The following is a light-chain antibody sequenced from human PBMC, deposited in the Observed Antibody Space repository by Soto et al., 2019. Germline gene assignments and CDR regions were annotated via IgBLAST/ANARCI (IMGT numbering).Light chain of an antibody. J-gene: IGLJ1*01. CDR2: DVS. V-gene: IGLV2-14*01. CDR1: SSVVGGYNY. CDR3: SSYTSSSTYV. Sequence: QSVLTQPASVSGSPGQSITISCTGTSSVVGGYNYVSWYQQHPGKAPKLMIYDVSNRPSGVSNRFSGSKSGSTASLTISGLQAEDEADYYCSSYTSSSTYVFRTGTKVPVL.